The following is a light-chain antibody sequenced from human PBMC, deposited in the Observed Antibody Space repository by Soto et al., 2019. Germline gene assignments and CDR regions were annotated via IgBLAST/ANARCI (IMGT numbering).Light chain of an antibody. CDR2: DAS. J-gene: IGKJ1*01. CDR1: QGISSY. Sequence: DIQLTQSPSFLSASVGDRVTITCRASQGISSYLAWYQQKPGKAPKLLIYDASNLEGGVPSRFSGSGSGTEFTLTISSLQPDDFATYYCQQSYSTPPGTFGQGTKVDTK. CDR3: QQSYSTPPGT. V-gene: IGKV1-9*01.